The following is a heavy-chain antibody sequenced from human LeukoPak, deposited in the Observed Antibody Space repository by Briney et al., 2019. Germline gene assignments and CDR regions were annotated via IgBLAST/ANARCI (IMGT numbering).Heavy chain of an antibody. CDR1: GYTLTELS. V-gene: IGHV1-24*01. CDR3: AAGSHDYGDYGRTY. J-gene: IGHJ4*02. Sequence: ASVKVSCKVSGYTLTELSMHWVRQAPGKGLEWMGGFDPEDGETIYAQKFQGRVTMTEDTSTDTAYMELSSLRSEDTAVYYCAAGSHDYGDYGRTYWGQGTLVTVSP. CDR2: FDPEDGET. D-gene: IGHD4-17*01.